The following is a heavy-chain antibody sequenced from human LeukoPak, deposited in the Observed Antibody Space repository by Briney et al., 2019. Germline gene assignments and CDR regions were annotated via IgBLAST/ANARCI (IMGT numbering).Heavy chain of an antibody. D-gene: IGHD4-17*01. CDR1: GFTFSSYA. Sequence: GGSLRLSCAASGFTFSSYAMHWVRQAPGKGLEWVAVISYDGSNKYYADSVKGRFTISRDNSKNTLYLQMNSLRAEDTAVYYCARRDYGDYVTDFDYWGQGTLVTVSS. CDR2: ISYDGSNK. CDR3: ARRDYGDYVTDFDY. V-gene: IGHV3-30-3*01. J-gene: IGHJ4*02.